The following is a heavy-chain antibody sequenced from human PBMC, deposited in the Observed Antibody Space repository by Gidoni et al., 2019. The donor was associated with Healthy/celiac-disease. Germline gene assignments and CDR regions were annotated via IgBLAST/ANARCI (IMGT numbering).Heavy chain of an antibody. J-gene: IGHJ4*02. V-gene: IGHV3-74*01. D-gene: IGHD4-4*01. CDR3: ARDLGLQYKIEGGDY. Sequence: EVQLVESGGGLVQPGGSLSLSCAASGFTFSSYWMHWVRQAPGKGLVWVSRINSDGSSTSYADSVKGRFTISRDNAKNTLYLQMNSLRAEDTAVYYCARDLGLQYKIEGGDYWGQGTLVTVSS. CDR1: GFTFSSYW. CDR2: INSDGSST.